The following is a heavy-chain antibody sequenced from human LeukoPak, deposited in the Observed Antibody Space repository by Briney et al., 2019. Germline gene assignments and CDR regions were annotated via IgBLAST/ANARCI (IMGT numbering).Heavy chain of an antibody. CDR1: GFTFSSYW. D-gene: IGHD2-8*01. Sequence: GGSLRLSCAASGFTFSSYWMSWVRQAPGKGLEWVANIKQDGSEKYYVDSVKGRFTISRDNAKNSLYLQMNSLRAEETAEYYCASWCMLIGSETYWYFDLWGRGTLVTVSS. V-gene: IGHV3-7*01. CDR3: ASWCMLIGSETYWYFDL. J-gene: IGHJ2*01. CDR2: IKQDGSEK.